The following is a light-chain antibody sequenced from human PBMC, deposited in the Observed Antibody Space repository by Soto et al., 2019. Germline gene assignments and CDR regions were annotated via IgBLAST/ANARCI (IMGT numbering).Light chain of an antibody. V-gene: IGKV1-39*01. CDR2: EAK. CDR1: QGINCY. CDR3: QQSYRIHPT. J-gene: IGKJ2*01. Sequence: DIQMTQSPSSLSATIGDTVTITCQASQGINCYLNWYQQQPGKAPSLLIYEAKNLESGVPSRFSGGGSGSEFALTVSILLPEDLANYYCQQSYRIHPTFGQGAKVAIK.